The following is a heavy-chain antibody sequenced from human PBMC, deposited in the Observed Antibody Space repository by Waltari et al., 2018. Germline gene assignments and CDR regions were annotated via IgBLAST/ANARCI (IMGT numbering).Heavy chain of an antibody. J-gene: IGHJ5*02. CDR1: GYTLTDSY. CDR2: IDPEDGET. CDR3: AADRRVQGIVYGWFDP. Sequence: EVQLVQSGAEVKKPGATVKISCKVSGYTLTDSYLYGVQQAPGKGPEWMGLIDPEDGETIYAEKFQGRVTITADTSADTVYMELSSLRFEDTAVYYCAADRRVQGIVYGWFDPWGQGTLVTVSS. D-gene: IGHD3-10*01. V-gene: IGHV1-69-2*01.